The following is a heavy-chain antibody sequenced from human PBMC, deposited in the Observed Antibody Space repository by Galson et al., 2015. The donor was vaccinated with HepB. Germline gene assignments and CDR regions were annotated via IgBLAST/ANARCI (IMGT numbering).Heavy chain of an antibody. CDR3: VRGVKMASRTYWAN. CDR1: GFTFSDHY. J-gene: IGHJ4*02. CDR2: SRNKANSYTT. Sequence: SLRLSCAASGFTFSDHYMDWVRQAPGKGLEWVGRSRNKANSYTTEYAASVKGRFTVSRDDSNNLLYLQMNSLRTEDTAVYHCVRGVKMASRTYWANWGQGTLVTVSS. D-gene: IGHD3-10*01. V-gene: IGHV3-72*01.